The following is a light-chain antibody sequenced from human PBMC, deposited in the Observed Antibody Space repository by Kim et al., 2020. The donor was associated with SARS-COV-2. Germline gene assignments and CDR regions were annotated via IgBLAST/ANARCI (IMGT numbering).Light chain of an antibody. CDR3: QVWDSSSDIPYV. V-gene: IGLV3-21*04. J-gene: IGLJ1*01. CDR2: YDS. CDR1: NIGSKS. Sequence: SYELTQPPSVSVAPGKTARITCGGNNIGSKSVHWYQQKPGQAPVLVIYYDSDRPSGIPERFSGSNSGNTATLTISRVEAGDEADYYCQVWDSSSDIPYV.